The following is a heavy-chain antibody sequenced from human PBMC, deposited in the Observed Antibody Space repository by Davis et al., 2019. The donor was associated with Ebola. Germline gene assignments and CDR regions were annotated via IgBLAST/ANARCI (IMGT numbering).Heavy chain of an antibody. CDR1: GYTFTSYG. Sequence: ASVKVSCQASGYTFTSYGISWVRQAPGQGLEWMGWISAYNGNTNYAQKLQGRVTMTTDTSTSTAYMELRSLRSDDTAMYYCARGLSIAAAHYYYHDMDVWGQGTTVTVSS. D-gene: IGHD6-13*01. J-gene: IGHJ6*02. V-gene: IGHV1-18*01. CDR2: ISAYNGNT. CDR3: ARGLSIAAAHYYYHDMDV.